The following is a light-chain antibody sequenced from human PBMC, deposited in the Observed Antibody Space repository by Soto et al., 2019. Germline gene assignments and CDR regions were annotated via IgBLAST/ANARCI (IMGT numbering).Light chain of an antibody. CDR3: QQRHMWPIT. CDR2: DAY. Sequence: EVVLTQSPVTLSLSPGERATLSCRASQSFRGLLAWYQQKPGQAPRLLIYDAYNRATGIPPRLGGSGSGTAFTLTISSLEPEDSALYSCQQRHMWPITFGQGTRLEIK. J-gene: IGKJ5*01. CDR1: QSFRGL. V-gene: IGKV3-11*01.